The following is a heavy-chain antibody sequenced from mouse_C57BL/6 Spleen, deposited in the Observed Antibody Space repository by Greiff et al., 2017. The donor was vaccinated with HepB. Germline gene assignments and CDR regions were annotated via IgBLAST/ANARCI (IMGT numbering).Heavy chain of an antibody. CDR2: IYPGSGST. CDR1: GYTFTSYW. J-gene: IGHJ1*03. CDR3: ARAGGTVVATGYFDV. V-gene: IGHV1-55*01. Sequence: QVQLLQPGAELVKPGASVKMSCKASGYTFTSYWITWVKQRPGQGLEWIGDIYPGSGSTNYNEKFKSKATLTVDTSSSTAYMQLSSLTSEDSAVYYCARAGGTVVATGYFDVWGTGTTVTVSS. D-gene: IGHD1-1*01.